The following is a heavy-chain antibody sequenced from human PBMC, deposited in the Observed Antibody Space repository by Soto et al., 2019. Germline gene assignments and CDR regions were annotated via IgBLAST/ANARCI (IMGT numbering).Heavy chain of an antibody. CDR2: INHSGST. D-gene: IGHD3-3*01. V-gene: IGHV4-34*01. CDR3: ARGKTYYDFWSGYRRSTNWFDP. J-gene: IGHJ5*02. Sequence: SETLSLTCAVYGGSFSGYYWSWIRQPPGKGLEWIGEINHSGSTNYNPSLKSRVTISVDTSKNQFSLKLSSVTAADTAVYYCARGKTYYDFWSGYRRSTNWFDPWGQGTLVTVSS. CDR1: GGSFSGYY.